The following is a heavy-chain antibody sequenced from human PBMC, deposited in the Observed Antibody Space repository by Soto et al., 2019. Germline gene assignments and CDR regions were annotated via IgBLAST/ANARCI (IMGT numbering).Heavy chain of an antibody. CDR2: ISAHNGNT. CDR1: GYTFTSYG. Sequence: QVQLVQSGPEVKKPGASVKVSCKASGYTFTSYGISWGRQAPKQGREWMGWISAHNGNTNYPQKVQGRVTMTTDTSTSTAYMELRSLRSDDTAVYYCASGNDWESPGHFFDFGGQGTLVTVSS. J-gene: IGHJ4*02. CDR3: ASGNDWESPGHFFDF. V-gene: IGHV1-18*01. D-gene: IGHD1-1*01.